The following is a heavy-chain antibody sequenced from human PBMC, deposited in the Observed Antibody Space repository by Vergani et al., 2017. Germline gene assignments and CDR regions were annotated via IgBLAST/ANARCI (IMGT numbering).Heavy chain of an antibody. CDR1: GGTFSSYT. CDR2: IIPILGIA. D-gene: IGHD3-10*01. J-gene: IGHJ3*02. Sequence: QVQLVQSGAEVKKPGSSVKVSCKASGGTFSSYTISWVRQAPGQGLEWMGRIIPILGIANYAQKLQGRVTMTTDTSTSTAYMELRSLRSDDTAVYYCARANSTPLLFGELFYAFDIWGQGTMVTVSS. V-gene: IGHV1-69*02. CDR3: ARANSTPLLFGELFYAFDI.